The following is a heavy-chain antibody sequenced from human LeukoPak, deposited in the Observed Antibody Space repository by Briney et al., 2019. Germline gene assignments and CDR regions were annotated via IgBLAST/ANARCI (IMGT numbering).Heavy chain of an antibody. CDR1: GFTFSSYA. CDR2: ISGSGGST. CDR3: AKDIGYSYGLDY. V-gene: IGHV3-23*01. Sequence: PGGSLRLSCAASGFTFSSYAMSWVRQAPGKGLEWVSAISGSGGSTYYADSVEGRFTISRDNSKNSLYLQMNSLRTEDTALYYCAKDIGYSYGLDYWGQGTLVTVSS. D-gene: IGHD5-18*01. J-gene: IGHJ4*02.